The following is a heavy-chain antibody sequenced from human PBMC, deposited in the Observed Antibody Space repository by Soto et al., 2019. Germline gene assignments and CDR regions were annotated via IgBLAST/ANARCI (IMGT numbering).Heavy chain of an antibody. CDR1: GFSLSTSGVG. CDR2: IYWADDK. J-gene: IGHJ3*02. Sequence: QITLKESGPTLVKPTQTLTLTCTFSGFSLSTSGVGVGWIRQPPGKALEWLALIYWADDKRYSPSLKSRPTSTKDTSKRQVVLKLTNMDPVDTATYYCAQSIRYDWSAFDIWGQGTMVTFSS. V-gene: IGHV2-5*02. CDR3: AQSIRYDWSAFDI. D-gene: IGHD3-3*01.